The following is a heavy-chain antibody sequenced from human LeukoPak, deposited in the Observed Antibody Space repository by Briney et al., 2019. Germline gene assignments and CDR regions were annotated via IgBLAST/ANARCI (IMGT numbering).Heavy chain of an antibody. Sequence: SETLSLTCGVSDYSIISDYYWGWIRQPPGKGLAWIGSIYHSGSTYYNPSLKSRVTISVDTSKNQFSLKLTSVTAADTAVYYCAREGTSGTNWFDPWGQGTLVTVSS. CDR2: IYHSGST. V-gene: IGHV4-38-2*02. J-gene: IGHJ5*02. CDR1: DYSIISDYY. D-gene: IGHD3-10*01. CDR3: AREGTSGTNWFDP.